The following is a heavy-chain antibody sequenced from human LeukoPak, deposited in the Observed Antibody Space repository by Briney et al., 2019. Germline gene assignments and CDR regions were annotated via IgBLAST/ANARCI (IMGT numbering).Heavy chain of an antibody. CDR1: GFTFDDYA. V-gene: IGHV3-9*01. CDR3: ARTRTFWFDP. CDR2: ISWNSGSI. D-gene: IGHD1-1*01. Sequence: GGSLRLSCAASGFTFDDYAMHWVRQAPGKGLEWVSGISWNSGSIGYADSVKGRFTISRDNAKNSLYLQMHSLRAEDTAVYYCARTRTFWFDPWGQGTLVTVSS. J-gene: IGHJ5*02.